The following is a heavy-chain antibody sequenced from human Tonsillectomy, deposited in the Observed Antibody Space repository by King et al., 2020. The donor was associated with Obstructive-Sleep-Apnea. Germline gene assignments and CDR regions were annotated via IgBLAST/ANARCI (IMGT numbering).Heavy chain of an antibody. V-gene: IGHV3-30-3*01. CDR3: ARAQPYCSGGGCSLFDY. CDR2: ISCDGDNK. D-gene: IGHD2-15*01. CDR1: GFTFSSFA. J-gene: IGHJ4*02. Sequence: VQLVESGGGVVQPGRSLRLSCAASGFTFSSFAVHWVRRAPGKGLEWVAVISCDGDNKYYADSVKGRFTISRDTSKNTLYLQMNSLRAEDTAVYYCARAQPYCSGGGCSLFDYWGQGTLVTVSS.